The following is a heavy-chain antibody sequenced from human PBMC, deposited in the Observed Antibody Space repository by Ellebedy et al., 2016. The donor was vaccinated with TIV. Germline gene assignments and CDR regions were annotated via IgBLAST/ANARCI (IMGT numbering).Heavy chain of an antibody. D-gene: IGHD3-10*01. J-gene: IGHJ5*02. CDR1: GFTFSSYA. CDR3: ASLEGLLWFGELST. V-gene: IGHV3-23*01. CDR2: VSGSGDTT. Sequence: PGGSLRLSCAASGFTFSSYAMSWVRQAPGKGLEWVSTVSGSGDTTYYTDSVRGRFTISRDNSRNTVYLQMDTLRVEDTAVYYCASLEGLLWFGELSTWGLGTLVAVSS.